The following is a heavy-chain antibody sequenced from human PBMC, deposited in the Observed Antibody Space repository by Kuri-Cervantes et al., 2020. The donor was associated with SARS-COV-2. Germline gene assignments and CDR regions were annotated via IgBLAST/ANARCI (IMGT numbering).Heavy chain of an antibody. D-gene: IGHD3/OR15-3a*01. CDR2: ISHRGST. CDR3: ARADSGIDY. J-gene: IGHJ4*02. CDR1: GDSISSSAYH. V-gene: IGHV4-39*07. Sequence: EPLSLPCSVSGDSISSSAYHWAWIRQPPGKGLEWIGSISHRGSTYYNPSLKSRVSISVDTSKNQFSLKLSAVTAADTAVYYCARADSGIDYWGQGTLVTVSS.